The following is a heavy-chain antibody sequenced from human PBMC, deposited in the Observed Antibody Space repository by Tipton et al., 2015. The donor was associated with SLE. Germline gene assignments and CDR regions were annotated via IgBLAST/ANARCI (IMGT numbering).Heavy chain of an antibody. CDR1: GGSFTGYY. Sequence: TLSLTCAVYGGSFTGYYWSWIRQSPGKGLEWIGEINHSGSTNYNPSLKSRVTISVDTSKNQFSRKLSSVTAADTAVYYCARGFPKTYNYGSGSSSAFDIWGQGTMVTVSS. CDR2: INHSGST. J-gene: IGHJ3*02. D-gene: IGHD3-10*01. V-gene: IGHV4-34*01. CDR3: ARGFPKTYNYGSGSSSAFDI.